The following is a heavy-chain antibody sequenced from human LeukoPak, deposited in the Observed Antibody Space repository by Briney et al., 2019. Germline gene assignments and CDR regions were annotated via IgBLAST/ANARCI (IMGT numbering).Heavy chain of an antibody. J-gene: IGHJ4*02. V-gene: IGHV3-53*01. Sequence: AGGSLKLSCAASGFTVSKNYMSWVRQAPGKGLEWVSVIYSGGSTYYADSMKGRFTISRDSSKNTLYLQMNSLRAEDTAVYYCARDSLGMSTLDSWGQGTLVTVSS. CDR2: IYSGGST. D-gene: IGHD5/OR15-5a*01. CDR1: GFTVSKNY. CDR3: ARDSLGMSTLDS.